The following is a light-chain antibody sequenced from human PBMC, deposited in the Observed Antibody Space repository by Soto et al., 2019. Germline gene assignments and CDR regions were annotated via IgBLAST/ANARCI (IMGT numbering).Light chain of an antibody. Sequence: DIQMTQSPSSLSASVGDRVTITFQASQNINNYLSWYQQKPGRAPKLLIYDASNLEAGVPSRFRGSGSGTDFTFTISRLQPEDFATYYCLQHNSYPFTFGGGTKVAIK. CDR1: QNINNY. J-gene: IGKJ4*01. CDR2: DAS. CDR3: LQHNSYPFT. V-gene: IGKV1-33*01.